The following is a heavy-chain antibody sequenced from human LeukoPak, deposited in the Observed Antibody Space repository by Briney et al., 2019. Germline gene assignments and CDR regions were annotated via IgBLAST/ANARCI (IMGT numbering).Heavy chain of an antibody. CDR1: GFAIKSQA. D-gene: IGHD4-17*01. V-gene: IGHV3-23*01. CDR2: ISSVGDG. Sequence: PGGSLRLSCTASGFAIKSQAMSWVRQAPGKGLEWVSAISSVGDGLYAESVKGRFSISRDDSRNTAFLRLNRLRAEDTAVYFCANLYGEENKEWGQGTLVTVSS. CDR3: ANLYGEENKE. J-gene: IGHJ4*02.